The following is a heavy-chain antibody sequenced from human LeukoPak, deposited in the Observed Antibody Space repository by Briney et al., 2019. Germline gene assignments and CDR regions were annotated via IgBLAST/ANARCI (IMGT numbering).Heavy chain of an antibody. CDR3: ARTWNGAFDI. Sequence: GGSLRLSCAASGFTFSSYWMSWVRQAPGKGLECVSVIYSGGSTYYADSVKGRFTISRDNSKNTVYLQMNSLRAEDTAVYYCARTWNGAFDIWGQGTMVTVSS. D-gene: IGHD1-1*01. CDR2: IYSGGST. CDR1: GFTFSSYW. J-gene: IGHJ3*02. V-gene: IGHV3-66*01.